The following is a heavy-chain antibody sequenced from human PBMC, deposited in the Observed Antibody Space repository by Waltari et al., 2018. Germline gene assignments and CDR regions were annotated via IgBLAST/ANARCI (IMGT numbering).Heavy chain of an antibody. CDR2: VYYSGST. J-gene: IGHJ6*03. V-gene: IGHV4-30-4*08. Sequence: QMQLQESGPGLVNPSQTLSLTCIVSGGSINSGDHYWSWIRQPPGKGLEWIGYVYYSGSTYYTPSLKSRVSISLDTSKNQFSLKLKSVTAADTAMYFCAREDSGPRPYYYMDVWGKGTTVTISS. CDR1: GGSINSGDHY. CDR3: AREDSGPRPYYYMDV. D-gene: IGHD1-26*01.